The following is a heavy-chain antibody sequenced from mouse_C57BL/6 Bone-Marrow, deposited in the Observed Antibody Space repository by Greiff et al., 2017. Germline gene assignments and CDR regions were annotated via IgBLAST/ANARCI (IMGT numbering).Heavy chain of an antibody. Sequence: QVQLQQSGAELVRPGTSVKVSCKASGYAFTNYLIEWVKQRPGQGLEWIGVINPGSGGTNYNEKFKGKATLTADNSSSTAYMQLSSLTSEDSAVYFCARAWYYFDYWGQGTTLTVSS. V-gene: IGHV1-54*01. CDR2: INPGSGGT. CDR3: ARAWYYFDY. CDR1: GYAFTNYL. J-gene: IGHJ2*01.